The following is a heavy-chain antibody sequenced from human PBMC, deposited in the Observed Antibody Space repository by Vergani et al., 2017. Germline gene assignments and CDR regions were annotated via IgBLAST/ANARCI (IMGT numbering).Heavy chain of an antibody. CDR3: AREATPTGTTGLGY. Sequence: EVQLLESGGGLVQPGGSLRLSCAASGFTFSSYAMTWVRQAPGKGLEWVSIISDNGGTTYYADSVKGRFIISRDNSKNTLHLQMNSLRADDTAVYYCAREATPTGTTGLGYWGQGTLVTVSS. D-gene: IGHD1-1*01. J-gene: IGHJ4*02. V-gene: IGHV3-23*01. CDR1: GFTFSSYA. CDR2: ISDNGGTT.